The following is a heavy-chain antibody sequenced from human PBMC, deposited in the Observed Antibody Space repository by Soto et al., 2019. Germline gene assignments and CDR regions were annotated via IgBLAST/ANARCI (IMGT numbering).Heavy chain of an antibody. CDR2: IYSGGST. J-gene: IGHJ4*02. CDR1: GFTVSSNY. Sequence: EVQLVETGGGLIQPGGSLRLSCAASGFTVSSNYMSWVRQAPGKGLEWVSVIYSGGSTYYADSVKGRFTISRDNSKNTLYLQMNSLRAEDTAVYYCARAADYYDSSGYYYGPYYSDYWGQGTLVTVSS. D-gene: IGHD3-22*01. V-gene: IGHV3-53*02. CDR3: ARAADYYDSSGYYYGPYYSDY.